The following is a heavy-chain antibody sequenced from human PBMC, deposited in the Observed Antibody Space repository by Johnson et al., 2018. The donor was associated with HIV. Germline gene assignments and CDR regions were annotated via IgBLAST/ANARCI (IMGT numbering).Heavy chain of an antibody. Sequence: VQLVESGGGLVQPGGSLRLSCAASGFTFSRYWMSWVRQAPGKGLEWVANIKGDGSEREYVGSVKGRFTIARDSAKNLLFLQMNSLRAEDTAVYYCARGVGYYSHDAFDIWGQGKMVTVSS. D-gene: IGHD2/OR15-2a*01. J-gene: IGHJ3*02. CDR2: IKGDGSER. V-gene: IGHV3-7*01. CDR3: ARGVGYYSHDAFDI. CDR1: GFTFSRYW.